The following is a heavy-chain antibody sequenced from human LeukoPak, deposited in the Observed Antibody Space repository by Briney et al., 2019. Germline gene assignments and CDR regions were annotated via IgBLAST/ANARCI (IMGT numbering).Heavy chain of an antibody. CDR3: ARGLQRLGLWFDY. CDR1: GGSFSGYY. D-gene: IGHD6-25*01. Sequence: SETLSLTCAVYGGSFSGYYWSWIRQPPGKGLEWIGEINHSGSTNYNPSLKSRVTISVGTSKNQFSLKLSSVTAADTAVYYCARGLQRLGLWFDYWGQGTLVTVSS. V-gene: IGHV4-34*01. J-gene: IGHJ4*02. CDR2: INHSGST.